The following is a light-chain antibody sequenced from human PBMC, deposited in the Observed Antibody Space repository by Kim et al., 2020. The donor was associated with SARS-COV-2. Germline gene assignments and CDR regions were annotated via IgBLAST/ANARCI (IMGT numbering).Light chain of an antibody. Sequence: GQSITISCTGSSSDVGSYNLVSWYQHNPGKAPQVIIYEVTERPSGVSDRFSGSKSGNAASLTISGLQPEDEADYYCCSYAGSRTVVFGGGTQLTVL. CDR1: SSDVGSYNL. J-gene: IGLJ2*01. CDR3: CSYAGSRTVV. V-gene: IGLV2-23*02. CDR2: EVT.